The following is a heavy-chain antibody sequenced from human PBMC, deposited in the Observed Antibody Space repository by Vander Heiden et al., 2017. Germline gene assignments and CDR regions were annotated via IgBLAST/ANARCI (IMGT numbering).Heavy chain of an antibody. Sequence: QVQLVESGGGLVKPGGSLRLSCAASGFTFSDYYMSWIRQAPGKGLEWVSYISSSGRTRYDADSVKGRFTISRDKAKNSLYMKMNSLRAEDRGVDDCARDNGYFDYWGQGTMVNVYS. CDR3: ARDNGYFDY. CDR2: ISSSGRTR. V-gene: IGHV3-11*01. CDR1: GFTFSDYY. J-gene: IGHJ4*02.